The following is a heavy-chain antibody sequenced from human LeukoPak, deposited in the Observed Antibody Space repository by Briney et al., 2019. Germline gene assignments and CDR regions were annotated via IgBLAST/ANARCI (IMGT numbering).Heavy chain of an antibody. Sequence: ASVKVSCKVSGYTLTELSMHWVRQAPGKGLEWMGGFDPEDGETIYARKFQGRVTMTEDTSTDTAYMELSSLRSEDTAVYYCAKDSYCSGGSCYSGGVDPWGQGTLVTVSS. CDR2: FDPEDGET. J-gene: IGHJ5*02. CDR3: AKDSYCSGGSCYSGGVDP. CDR1: GYTLTELS. V-gene: IGHV1-24*01. D-gene: IGHD2-15*01.